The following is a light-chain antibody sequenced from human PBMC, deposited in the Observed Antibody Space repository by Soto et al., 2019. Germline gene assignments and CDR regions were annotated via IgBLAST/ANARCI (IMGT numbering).Light chain of an antibody. CDR3: CTYAGSKYV. CDR2: EVS. J-gene: IGLJ1*01. Sequence: QSVLTQPASVSGSPGQSITISCTGTSSDVGNYNLVSWYQHHPGKAPKLMIYEVSKRPSGVSNRFSGSKSGDTASLTISGLQAEDEANYYCCTYAGSKYVVRTGTKVPV. V-gene: IGLV2-23*02. CDR1: SSDVGNYNL.